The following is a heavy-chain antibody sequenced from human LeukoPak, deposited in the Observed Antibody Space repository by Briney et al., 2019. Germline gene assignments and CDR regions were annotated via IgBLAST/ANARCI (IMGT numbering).Heavy chain of an antibody. CDR1: GGSISSYY. CDR2: IYYSGST. J-gene: IGHJ4*02. CDR3: ARGGHSGAHLGDDFDY. D-gene: IGHD6-19*01. Sequence: SETLSLTCTVSGGSISSYYWSWIRQPPGKGLEWIGYIYYSGSTNYNPSLKSRVTISVDTSKNQFSLKLSSVTAADTAVYYCARGGHSGAHLGDDFDYWGQGTLVTVSS. V-gene: IGHV4-59*01.